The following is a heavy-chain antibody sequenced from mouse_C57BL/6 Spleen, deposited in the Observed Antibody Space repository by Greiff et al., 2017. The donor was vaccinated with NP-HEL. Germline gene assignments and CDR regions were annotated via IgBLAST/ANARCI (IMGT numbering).Heavy chain of an antibody. CDR1: GYTFTSYW. J-gene: IGHJ1*03. Sequence: QVQLQQPGAELVRPGSSVKLSCKASGYTFTSYWMHWVKQRPIQGLEWIGNIDPSDSETHYNQKFKDKATLTVDKSSSTAYMQLSSLTSEDSAVYYGAREGEYDDWYFDVWGTGTTVTVSS. D-gene: IGHD2-14*01. CDR2: IDPSDSET. V-gene: IGHV1-52*01. CDR3: AREGEYDDWYFDV.